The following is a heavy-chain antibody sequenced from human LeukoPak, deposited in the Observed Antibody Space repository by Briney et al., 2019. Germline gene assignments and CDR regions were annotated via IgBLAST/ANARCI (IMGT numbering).Heavy chain of an antibody. D-gene: IGHD6-19*01. CDR3: AREWGPIAVSGGPGY. V-gene: IGHV3-33*01. J-gene: IGHJ4*02. CDR2: IWFDGRNK. CDR1: GFTFSNYG. Sequence: PGRSLGLSCAASGFTFSNYGMHWVRQAPGKGLEWVALIWFDGRNKFHADSVKGRFTISRDNSKNTLFLQMNSLRAEDTAVYYCAREWGPIAVSGGPGYWGQGALVTVSS.